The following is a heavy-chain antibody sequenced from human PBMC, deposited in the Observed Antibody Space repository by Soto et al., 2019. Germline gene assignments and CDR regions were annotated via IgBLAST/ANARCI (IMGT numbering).Heavy chain of an antibody. CDR3: ARDPSPYTSGWYGIDF. CDR2: ISYDGTNK. D-gene: IGHD6-19*01. Sequence: SLRLSCAASGFIFSAYAMLWVRQAPGKGLEWVAAISYDGTNKYYADSIKGRFTISRDNSANTLFLQVKSLRREDTAMYYCARDPSPYTSGWYGIDFWGHGTLVTVSS. CDR1: GFIFSAYA. V-gene: IGHV3-30*04. J-gene: IGHJ4*01.